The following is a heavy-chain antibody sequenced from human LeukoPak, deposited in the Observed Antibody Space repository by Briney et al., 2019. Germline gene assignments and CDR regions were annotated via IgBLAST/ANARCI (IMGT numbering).Heavy chain of an antibody. CDR3: ARGEEVATTFGY. V-gene: IGHV4-34*01. CDR2: INHSGGT. Sequence: SETLSLTCAVSGYSISSGFYWSWIRQPPGKGLEWIGEINHSGGTNYNPSLKSRVTISVDTSKNQFSLKLSSVTAADTAVYYCARGEEVATTFGYWGQGTLVTVSS. J-gene: IGHJ4*02. D-gene: IGHD5-12*01. CDR1: GYSISSGFY.